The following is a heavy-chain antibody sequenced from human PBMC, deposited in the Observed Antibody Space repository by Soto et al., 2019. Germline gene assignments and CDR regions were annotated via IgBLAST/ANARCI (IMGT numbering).Heavy chain of an antibody. CDR2: ISYTGTTI. CDR3: ARGLRNYYDRSGLYY. V-gene: IGHV3-48*03. J-gene: IGHJ4*02. D-gene: IGHD3-22*01. Sequence: EVQLVESGGGLVQPGGSLRLSCAASGFTFSNYEMNWVRQAPGKGLEWVSYISYTGTTIYYADSVKGRFTLSRDNAKNSLSLQMNSLRAEDTAVYYCARGLRNYYDRSGLYYWGQGTLVTVSS. CDR1: GFTFSNYE.